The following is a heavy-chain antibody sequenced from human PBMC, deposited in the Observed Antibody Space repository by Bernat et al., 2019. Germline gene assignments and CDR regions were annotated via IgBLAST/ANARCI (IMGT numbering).Heavy chain of an antibody. CDR3: ARERSITVTGAFDY. Sequence: VQLLESGGGLVQPGGSLRLSCAASAFTFRSYVMAWVRQAPGKGLEWVAVIWYDGSNKYYADSVKGRFTISRENSKNTLYLQMNSLRAEDTAVYYCARERSITVTGAFDYWGQGTLVTVSS. V-gene: IGHV3-33*08. J-gene: IGHJ4*02. D-gene: IGHD6-19*01. CDR1: AFTFRSYV. CDR2: IWYDGSNK.